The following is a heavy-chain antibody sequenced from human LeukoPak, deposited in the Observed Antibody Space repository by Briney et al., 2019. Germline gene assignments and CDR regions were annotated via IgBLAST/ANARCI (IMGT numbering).Heavy chain of an antibody. CDR3: ARRVGVVPAAIEGIYYYYYYMDV. CDR2: ISYDGSNK. CDR1: GFTFSSYA. D-gene: IGHD2-2*01. Sequence: QTGGSLRLSCAASGFTFSSYAMHWVRQAPGKGLEWVAVISYDGSNKYYADSVKGRFTISRDNSKNTLYLQMNSLRAEDTAVYYCARRVGVVPAAIEGIYYYYYYMDVWGKGTTVTVSS. J-gene: IGHJ6*03. V-gene: IGHV3-30*01.